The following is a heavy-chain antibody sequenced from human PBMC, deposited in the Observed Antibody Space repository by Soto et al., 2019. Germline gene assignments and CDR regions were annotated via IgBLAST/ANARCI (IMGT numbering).Heavy chain of an antibody. CDR2: ISSRGNFI. J-gene: IGHJ6*02. Sequence: EVQLVESGGGLVRPGGSLRLSCEVSGFIFGNYSMNCVRQAPGKGLDWVSTISSRGNFIYYADSVRGRVTISRDNTQNSLHLQMNSLRVEDTAIYYCVRVQKLYGNSVYYYGMDVWGQGTTVTVTS. CDR1: GFIFGNYS. D-gene: IGHD2-8*01. CDR3: VRVQKLYGNSVYYYGMDV. V-gene: IGHV3-21*02.